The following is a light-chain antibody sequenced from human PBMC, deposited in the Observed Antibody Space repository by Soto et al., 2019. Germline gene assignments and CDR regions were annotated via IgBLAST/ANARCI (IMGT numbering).Light chain of an antibody. V-gene: IGKV1-17*03. CDR1: QDISDF. Sequence: DIQMTQSPSAMSASVGDRVTITCRASQDISDFLAWFQQKPGEVPKRLIYAASSLESGVPSRFSGSGSGTESTLTISSLQPEDFATYYCLQNNRYPWTFGQGTKVEIK. CDR3: LQNNRYPWT. J-gene: IGKJ1*01. CDR2: AAS.